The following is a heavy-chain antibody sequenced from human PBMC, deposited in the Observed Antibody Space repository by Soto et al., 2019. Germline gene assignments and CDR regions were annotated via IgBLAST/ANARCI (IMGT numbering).Heavy chain of an antibody. D-gene: IGHD6-19*01. Sequence: SLRLSCAASGFGFDEYGMTWVRQGPGKGLEWVSVIYGGGTTYYADSVKGRFTISRDTSKNTLYLQMNSLRAEDTAVYYCVQTTGWPGFDFWGQGTLVTVSS. CDR2: IYGGGTT. CDR3: VQTTGWPGFDF. CDR1: GFGFDEYG. J-gene: IGHJ4*02. V-gene: IGHV3-53*01.